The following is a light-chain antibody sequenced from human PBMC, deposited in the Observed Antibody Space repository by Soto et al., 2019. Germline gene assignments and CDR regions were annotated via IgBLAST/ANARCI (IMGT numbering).Light chain of an antibody. Sequence: DIQITQSPSTLSASVGDRVTITCRASQSISMWLAWYQQKPGRAPKLLIYRSSNLETGVPSRFSGAGSGTEFTLTISSLQPDDLGTYFCQEYNSDSRTFGQGTKVDIK. CDR2: RSS. J-gene: IGKJ1*01. V-gene: IGKV1-5*03. CDR3: QEYNSDSRT. CDR1: QSISMW.